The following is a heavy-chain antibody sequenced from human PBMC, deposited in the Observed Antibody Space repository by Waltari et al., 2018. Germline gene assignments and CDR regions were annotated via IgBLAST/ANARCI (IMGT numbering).Heavy chain of an antibody. CDR1: GFTFRGNW. CDR2: RKEEGSQK. D-gene: IGHD3-3*01. CDR3: VRHGFWNFDF. Sequence: EVQLVESGGGLVQPGGSLRLSCAGSGFTFRGNWMAWVRQAPGKGLEVVANRKEEGSQKNYVDSVEGRFTISRDNAKNSLYLQMNSLRAEDTALYYCVRHGFWNFDFWGQGTLVTVSS. J-gene: IGHJ4*02. V-gene: IGHV3-7*01.